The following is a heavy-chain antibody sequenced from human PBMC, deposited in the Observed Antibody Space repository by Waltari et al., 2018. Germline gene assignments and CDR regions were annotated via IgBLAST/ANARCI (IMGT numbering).Heavy chain of an antibody. CDR3: ASRPGYDFWSGDYTLGY. CDR2: IRYDGSNK. D-gene: IGHD3-3*01. Sequence: QVQLVESGGGVVQPGGSLRLSCAASGFTFSSYGMHWVRQAPGQGLEWVAFIRYDGSNKYYADSVKGRFTISRDNSKNTLYLQMNSLRAEDTAVYYCASRPGYDFWSGDYTLGYWGQGTLVTVSS. J-gene: IGHJ4*02. CDR1: GFTFSSYG. V-gene: IGHV3-30*02.